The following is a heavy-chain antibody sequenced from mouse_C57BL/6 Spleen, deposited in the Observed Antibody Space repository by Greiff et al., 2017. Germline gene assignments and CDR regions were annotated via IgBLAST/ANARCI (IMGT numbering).Heavy chain of an antibody. CDR3: AREGLVPFAY. CDR1: GFTFSSYA. J-gene: IGHJ3*01. Sequence: EVQLVESGGGLVKPGGSLKLSCAASGFTFSSYAMSWVRQTPEKRLEWVATISDGGSYTYYPDNVQGRFTISRDNAKNNLYLQMSHLKSEDTAMYYCAREGLVPFAYWGQGTLVTVSA. D-gene: IGHD1-1*02. CDR2: ISDGGSYT. V-gene: IGHV5-4*01.